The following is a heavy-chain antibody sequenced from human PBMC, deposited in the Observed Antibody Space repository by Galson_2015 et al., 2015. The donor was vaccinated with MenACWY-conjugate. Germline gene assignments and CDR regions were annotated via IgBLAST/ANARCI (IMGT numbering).Heavy chain of an antibody. Sequence: LSCAVSCFSFRSPSLSWFLPSPGKGLEWVGRTRDKAYSYTTEYAASVKGRFTIARDDSKNSLYLQINRLKPEDTAVYYCTRPYSSSWQCSYVGFWGQGTLVAVSS. CDR1: CFSFRSPS. CDR3: TRPYSSSWQCSYVGF. CDR2: TRDKAYSYTT. J-gene: IGHJ1*01. V-gene: IGHV3-72*01. D-gene: IGHD6-13*01.